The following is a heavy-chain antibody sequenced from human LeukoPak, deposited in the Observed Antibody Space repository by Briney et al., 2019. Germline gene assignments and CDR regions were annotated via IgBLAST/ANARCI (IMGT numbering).Heavy chain of an antibody. J-gene: IGHJ4*02. CDR2: IIPIFGIA. CDR1: GGTFSSYA. Sequence: ASVKVSCKASGGTFSSYAISWVRQAPGQGLEWMGRIIPIFGIANYAQKFQGRVTITADKSTSTAYMELSSLRSEDTAVYYCARAATTVIDYYFDYWGQGTLVTVSS. CDR3: ARAATTVIDYYFDY. V-gene: IGHV1-69*04. D-gene: IGHD4-17*01.